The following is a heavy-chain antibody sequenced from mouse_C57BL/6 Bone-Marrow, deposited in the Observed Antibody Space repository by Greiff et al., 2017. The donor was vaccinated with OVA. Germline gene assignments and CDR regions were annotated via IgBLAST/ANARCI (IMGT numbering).Heavy chain of an antibody. CDR3: ARGYF. J-gene: IGHJ2*01. V-gene: IGHV1-80*01. Sequence: VMLVESGAELVKPGASVEISCKASASCSIIYLMNWVKQRPGKGLEWIGQIYPGDGDTNYNGKFKGKATLTADKSSSTAYMQLSSLTSEDSAVYFCARGYFWGQGTTLTVSS. CDR1: ASCSIIYL. CDR2: IYPGDGDT.